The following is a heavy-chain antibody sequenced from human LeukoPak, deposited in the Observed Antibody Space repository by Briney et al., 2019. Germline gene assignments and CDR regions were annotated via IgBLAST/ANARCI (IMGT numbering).Heavy chain of an antibody. CDR3: AHVVVVAATPYYFDY. J-gene: IGHJ4*02. Sequence: PSETLSLTCTVSGGSISSSSYYWGWIRQPPGKGLEWIGSIYYSGSTYYNPSLKSRVTISVDTSKNQFSLKLSSVTAADTAVYYCAHVVVVAATPYYFDYWGQGTLVTVSS. CDR1: GGSISSSSYY. V-gene: IGHV4-39*07. CDR2: IYYSGST. D-gene: IGHD2-15*01.